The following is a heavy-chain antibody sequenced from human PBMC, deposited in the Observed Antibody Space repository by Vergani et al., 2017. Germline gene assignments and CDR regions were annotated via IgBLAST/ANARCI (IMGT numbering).Heavy chain of an antibody. V-gene: IGHV3-33*01. Sequence: QVQLVESGGGVVQPGRSLRLSCAASGFTFSSYGMHWVRQAPGKGLEWVAVIWYDGSNKYYADSVKGRFTISRDNSKNTLYLQMNSLREEETAVYYCARDLAAAAGFDYWGQGTLVTVSS. CDR2: IWYDGSNK. D-gene: IGHD6-13*01. J-gene: IGHJ4*02. CDR1: GFTFSSYG. CDR3: ARDLAAAAGFDY.